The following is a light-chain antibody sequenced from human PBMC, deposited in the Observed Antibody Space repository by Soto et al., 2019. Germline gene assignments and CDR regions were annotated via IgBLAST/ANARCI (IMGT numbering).Light chain of an antibody. Sequence: DIVMTQSPDSLAVSLGERATINCKSSQSVLYSSNNKNYLAWYQQKPGQPPKLLIYWASTRESGVPDRFSGSVSGTAFTHTIGSLQDEDEAVDYCQQYYSSPWTFGQGNKVEIK. CDR1: QSVLYSSNNKNY. J-gene: IGKJ1*01. CDR3: QQYYSSPWT. CDR2: WAS. V-gene: IGKV4-1*01.